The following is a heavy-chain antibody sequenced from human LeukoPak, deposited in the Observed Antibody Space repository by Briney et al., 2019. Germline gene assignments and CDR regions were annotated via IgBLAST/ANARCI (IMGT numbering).Heavy chain of an antibody. CDR2: IYTSGST. CDR3: ARLTPHYYDSSGYRPALFDY. V-gene: IGHV4-4*09. J-gene: IGHJ4*02. CDR1: GGSISSYY. D-gene: IGHD3-22*01. Sequence: PSETLSLTCTVSGGSISSYYWSWIRQPPGKGLEWIGYIYTSGSTNYNPSLKSRVAISVDTSKNQFSLKLSSVTAADTAVYYCARLTPHYYDSSGYRPALFDYWGQGTLVTVSS.